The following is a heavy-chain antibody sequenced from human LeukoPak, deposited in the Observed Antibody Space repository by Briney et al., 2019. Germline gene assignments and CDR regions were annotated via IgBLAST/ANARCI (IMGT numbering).Heavy chain of an antibody. J-gene: IGHJ1*01. CDR1: EYSFTNYW. V-gene: IGHV5-51*01. Sequence: GESLKISCKGSEYSFTNYWIGWVRQMPGKGLEWMGIIYPGDSDTRYSPSFQGQVTISADKSISTAYLQWSSLKASDTAMYFCAPYGGRYSKYFQHWGQGTLVTVSS. CDR2: IYPGDSDT. CDR3: APYGGRYSKYFQH. D-gene: IGHD3-10*01.